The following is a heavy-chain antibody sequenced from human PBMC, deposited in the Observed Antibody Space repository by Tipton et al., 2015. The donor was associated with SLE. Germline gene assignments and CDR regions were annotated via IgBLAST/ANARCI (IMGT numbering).Heavy chain of an antibody. Sequence: QLVQSGAEVKKPGSSVKVSCKASGDTFSSYTISWVRQAPGEGLQWMGGIIPIFGTVNLAPKFQGRVTIATDESTSTGYMELSSLTSEDTAVYYCARGGTTVSPLDYWGQGTLVTVSS. V-gene: IGHV1-69*01. J-gene: IGHJ4*02. D-gene: IGHD4-17*01. CDR1: GDTFSSYT. CDR3: ARGGTTVSPLDY. CDR2: IIPIFGTV.